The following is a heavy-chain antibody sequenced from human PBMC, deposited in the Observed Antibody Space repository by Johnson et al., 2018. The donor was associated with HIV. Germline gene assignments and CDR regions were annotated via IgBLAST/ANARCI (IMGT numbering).Heavy chain of an antibody. J-gene: IGHJ3*02. CDR1: GFTVSSNY. CDR2: IYSGGGT. D-gene: IGHD7-27*01. Sequence: VQLVESGGGLVQPGGALRVSCAASGFTVSSNYMSWVRQAPGKGLEWVSVIYSGGGTDYADSVKGRFTISRDNSKNTLYLQMNSLRAEDTAVYYCAGKTGYDAFDIWGQGTMVTVSS. CDR3: AGKTGYDAFDI. V-gene: IGHV3-66*02.